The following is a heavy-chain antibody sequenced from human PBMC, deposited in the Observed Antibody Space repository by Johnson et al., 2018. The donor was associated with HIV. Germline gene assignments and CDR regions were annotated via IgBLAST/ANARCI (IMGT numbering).Heavy chain of an antibody. Sequence: QVQLVESGGGVVQPGGSLRLSCAASGFTFSNYGMHWVRQAPGKGLEWVAFIRYDRSNKYYADSVKGRFTVSRDNSKNTLYLQMNSLRAEDTALYYCARGIMITFGGVIPNDAFDIWGQGTMVTVSS. CDR2: IRYDRSNK. V-gene: IGHV3-30*02. D-gene: IGHD3-16*02. CDR1: GFTFSNYG. J-gene: IGHJ3*02. CDR3: ARGIMITFGGVIPNDAFDI.